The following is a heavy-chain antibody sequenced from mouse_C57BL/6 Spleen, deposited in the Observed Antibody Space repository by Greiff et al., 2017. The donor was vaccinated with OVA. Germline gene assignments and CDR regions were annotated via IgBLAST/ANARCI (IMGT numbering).Heavy chain of an antibody. CDR1: GYTFTSYW. J-gene: IGHJ3*01. D-gene: IGHD1-1*01. Sequence: VQLQQPGAELVMPGASVKLSCKASGYTFTSYWMPWVQQRPGQGLEWIGEIDPSDSYTNYNQNFKGKSTLTVDKSSSIAYMQLSSLTSEDSAVYYCARRHYYGSSYELAYWGQGTLVTVSA. CDR2: IDPSDSYT. CDR3: ARRHYYGSSYELAY. V-gene: IGHV1-69*01.